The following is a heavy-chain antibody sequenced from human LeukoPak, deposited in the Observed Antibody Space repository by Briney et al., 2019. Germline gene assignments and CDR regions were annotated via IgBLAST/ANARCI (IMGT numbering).Heavy chain of an antibody. D-gene: IGHD6-13*01. CDR3: ARWVRALQLADY. CDR1: GYSISSGYY. V-gene: IGHV4-38-2*01. CDR2: IYTSGST. Sequence: TSETLSLTCAVSGYSISSGYYWGWIRQPAGKGLEWIGRIYTSGSTNYNPSLKSRVTISVDTSKNQFSLKLSSVTAADTAVYYCARWVRALQLADYWGQGTLVTVSS. J-gene: IGHJ4*02.